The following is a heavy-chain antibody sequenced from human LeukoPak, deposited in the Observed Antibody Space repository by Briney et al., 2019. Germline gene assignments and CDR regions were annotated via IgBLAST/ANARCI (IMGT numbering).Heavy chain of an antibody. CDR1: GFTFSSYS. V-gene: IGHV3-48*01. Sequence: GGSLRLSCAASGFTFSSYSMNWVRQAPGKWLEWVSYISSSSSTIYYADSVKGRFTISRDNAKNSLYLQMNSLRAEDTAVYYCARGSGSYLTPFDYWGQGTLVTVSS. CDR2: ISSSSSTI. CDR3: ARGSGSYLTPFDY. J-gene: IGHJ4*02. D-gene: IGHD1-26*01.